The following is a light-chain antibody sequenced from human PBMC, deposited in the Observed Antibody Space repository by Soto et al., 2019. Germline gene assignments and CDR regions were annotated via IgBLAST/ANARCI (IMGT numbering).Light chain of an antibody. J-gene: IGKJ1*01. CDR1: QSVSRS. CDR3: KQYKTCWT. CDR2: GAS. Sequence: EVVMTQSPATLSMSPGERATLSCRASQSVSRSLAWYQQKPGQAPRLLIYGASTRATGIPDMFSGSGSETEFTLTISSLKAEDFAIYYCKQYKTCWTFGQGNKVEIK. V-gene: IGKV3-15*01.